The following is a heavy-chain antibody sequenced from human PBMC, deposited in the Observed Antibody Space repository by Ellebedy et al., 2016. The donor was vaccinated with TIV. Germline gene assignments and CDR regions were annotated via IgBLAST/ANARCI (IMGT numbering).Heavy chain of an antibody. Sequence: GGSLRLSXAASGFTFSSYVIHWVRQAPGKGLEWVVVISHDGSNTYYTDSVKGRFTISRDDSKNTLYLQMNSLRVEDTAVYYCAREYYYDRSASPSFYFDYWGQGTLVTVSS. V-gene: IGHV3-30-3*01. D-gene: IGHD3-22*01. CDR2: ISHDGSNT. CDR1: GFTFSSYV. CDR3: AREYYYDRSASPSFYFDY. J-gene: IGHJ4*02.